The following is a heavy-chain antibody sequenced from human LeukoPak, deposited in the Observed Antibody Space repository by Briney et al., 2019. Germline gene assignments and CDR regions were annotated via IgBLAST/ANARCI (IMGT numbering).Heavy chain of an antibody. J-gene: IGHJ4*02. CDR3: ARARKGLGELSLYPFSFDY. Sequence: AASVKVSCKASGYIFTTYYISWVRQAPGQGLEWMAIINPSGGSATYAQKLQGRVTMTTDTSTSTAYMELRSLRSDDTAVYYCARARKGLGELSLYPFSFDYWGQGTLVTVSS. V-gene: IGHV1-46*01. D-gene: IGHD3-16*02. CDR2: INPSGGSA. CDR1: GYIFTTYY.